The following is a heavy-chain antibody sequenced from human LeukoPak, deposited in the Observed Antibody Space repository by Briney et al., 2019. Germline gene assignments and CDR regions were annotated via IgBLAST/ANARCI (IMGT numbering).Heavy chain of an antibody. D-gene: IGHD3-22*01. J-gene: IGHJ4*02. V-gene: IGHV1-2*02. CDR2: INPNSGGT. CDR1: GYTFTGYY. CDR3: ARGPYYYDSSGYDY. Sequence: GASVKLSCKASGYTFTGYYMHWVREAPGQGLEWMGWINPNSGGTNYAQKLQGRVTMTTDTSTSTAYMELRSLRSDDTAVYYCARGPYYYDSSGYDYWGQGTLVTVSS.